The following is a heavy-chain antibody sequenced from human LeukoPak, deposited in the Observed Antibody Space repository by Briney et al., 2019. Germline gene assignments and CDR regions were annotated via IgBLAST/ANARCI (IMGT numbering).Heavy chain of an antibody. J-gene: IGHJ4*02. CDR2: IKQDGSEK. V-gene: IGHV3-7*01. CDR1: GFTFSSYW. Sequence: GGSLRLSCAASGFTFSSYWMSWVRQAPGKGLEWVANIKQDGSEKFCVDSVKGRFTISRDNAKNSLYLQMNSLRAEDTAVYYCARLQYSFLYGSGSYGVDYWGQGTLVTVSS. D-gene: IGHD3-10*01. CDR3: ARLQYSFLYGSGSYGVDY.